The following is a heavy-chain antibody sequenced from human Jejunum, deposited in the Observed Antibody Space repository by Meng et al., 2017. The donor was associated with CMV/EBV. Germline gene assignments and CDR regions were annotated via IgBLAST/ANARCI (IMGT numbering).Heavy chain of an antibody. V-gene: IGHV3-21*01. D-gene: IGHD3-16*01. CDR3: AKDLRVAAYLDGFDI. CDR2: IRSSSGTM. CDR1: GFTVRSYS. Sequence: GFTVRSYSMNWVRQAPGKGLEWVSSIRSSSGTMYYADSVKGRFTISRDDARNSLFLQMSSLRAEDTAVYYCAKDLRVAAYLDGFDIWGQGTVVTVSS. J-gene: IGHJ3*02.